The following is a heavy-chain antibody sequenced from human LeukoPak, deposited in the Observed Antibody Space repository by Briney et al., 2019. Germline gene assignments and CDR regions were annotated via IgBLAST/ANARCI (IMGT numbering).Heavy chain of an antibody. CDR3: AKDSYSSSWYEWVEAFDI. CDR1: GFTFSSYA. J-gene: IGHJ3*02. V-gene: IGHV3-23*01. Sequence: GGSLRLPCAASGFTFSSYAVSWVRQAPGKGLEWVSAISGSGGSTYYADSVKGRFTISRDNSKNTLYLQMNSLRAEDTAVYYCAKDSYSSSWYEWVEAFDIWGQGTMVTVSS. CDR2: ISGSGGST. D-gene: IGHD6-13*01.